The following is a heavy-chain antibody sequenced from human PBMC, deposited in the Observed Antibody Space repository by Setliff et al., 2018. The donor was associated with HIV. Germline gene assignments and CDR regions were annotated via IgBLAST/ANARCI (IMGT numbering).Heavy chain of an antibody. CDR1: GDSVSSRSYY. CDR2: IYYSGST. V-gene: IGHV4-61*03. D-gene: IGHD3-22*01. Sequence: SETLSLTCTVSGDSVSSRSYYWSWIRQPPGKGLEWIGYIYYSGSTNYNPSLKSRVTISVDTSKNHFSLKLRSVTAADTAVYYCARGQKAAYYYDSSGVRGFDPWGQGTLVTVSS. CDR3: ARGQKAAYYYDSSGVRGFDP. J-gene: IGHJ5*02.